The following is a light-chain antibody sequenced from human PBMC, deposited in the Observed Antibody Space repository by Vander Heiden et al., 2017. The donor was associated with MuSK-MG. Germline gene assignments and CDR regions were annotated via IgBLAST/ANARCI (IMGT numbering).Light chain of an antibody. V-gene: IGKV4-1*01. CDR3: QQYDSTPLT. J-gene: IGKJ4*01. CDR1: QSVLYSSNNKNY. Sequence: DIVMTQSPDSLAVSLCERATINCKSSQSVLYSSNNKNYLAWYQKKPGQPPKLLIYCASTREPGVPDRFSGSGSGTDFPLTISSLQAEDVAVYYCQQYDSTPLTFGGGTKVEIK. CDR2: CAS.